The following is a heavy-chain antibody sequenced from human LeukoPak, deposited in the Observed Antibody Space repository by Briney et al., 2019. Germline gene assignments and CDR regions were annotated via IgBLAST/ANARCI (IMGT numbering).Heavy chain of an antibody. CDR1: GGTFSSYA. CDR2: IIPIFGTA. J-gene: IGHJ4*02. V-gene: IGHV1-69*13. D-gene: IGHD3-10*01. CDR3: ARENTMVRGVIIIALFDY. Sequence: GASVKVSCKASGGTFSSYAISWVRQAPGQGLEWMGGIIPIFGTANYAQKFQGRVTITADESTSTAYMELSSLGSEGTAVYYCARENTMVRGVIIIALFDYWGQGTLVTVSS.